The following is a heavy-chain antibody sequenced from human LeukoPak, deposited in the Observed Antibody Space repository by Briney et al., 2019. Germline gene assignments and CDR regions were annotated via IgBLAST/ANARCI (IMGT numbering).Heavy chain of an antibody. CDR1: GFTFSSYA. V-gene: IGHV3-23*01. J-gene: IGHJ4*02. CDR3: ARGIRFGELFTEPFDY. CDR2: ISGSGGST. Sequence: SGGSLRLSCAASGFTFSSYAMTWVRQAPGKGLEWVSGISGSGGSTYYADSVKGRFTISRDNSKNTLSLQMNSLRAEDTAVYYCARGIRFGELFTEPFDYWGQGTLVTVSS. D-gene: IGHD3-10*01.